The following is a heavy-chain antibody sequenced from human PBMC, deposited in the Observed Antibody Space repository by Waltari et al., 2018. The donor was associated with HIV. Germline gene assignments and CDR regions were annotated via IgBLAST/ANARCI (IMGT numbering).Heavy chain of an antibody. CDR3: ARDRARTTDYYYYGMDV. CDR1: GYTFTGYS. J-gene: IGHJ6*02. V-gene: IGHV1-2*02. CDR2: INPNSSGT. Sequence: QVQLVQSGAEVKKPGASVKVSCMASGYTFTGYSMHWVRQAPGQGLEWMGWINPNSSGTNYAQRFQGRVTMTRDPSSSTAYMELSRLRSDDTAVYYGARDRARTTDYYYYGMDVWGQGTTVTVSS. D-gene: IGHD1-7*01.